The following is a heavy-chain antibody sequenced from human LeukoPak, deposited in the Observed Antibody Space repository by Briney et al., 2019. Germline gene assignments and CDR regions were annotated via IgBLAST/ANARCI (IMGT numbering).Heavy chain of an antibody. J-gene: IGHJ5*02. CDR3: AKIAAGGGFDP. Sequence: ASVKVSCKPSGYTFTDYYMHWVRQAPGQGLEWMGGIIPIFGTANYAQKFQGRVTITADESTSTAYMELSSLRSEDTAVYYCAKIAAGGGFDPWGQGTLVTVSS. D-gene: IGHD6-13*01. CDR2: IIPIFGTA. V-gene: IGHV1-69*13. CDR1: GYTFTDYY.